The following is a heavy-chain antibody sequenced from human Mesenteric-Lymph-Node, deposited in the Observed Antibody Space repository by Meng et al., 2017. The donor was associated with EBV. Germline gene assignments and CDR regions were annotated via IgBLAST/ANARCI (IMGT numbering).Heavy chain of an antibody. Sequence: QDKLVQSGPGLGKPSQTLSRTCAISGDSGFSNSVGWAWIRQSPSRGLEWLGRTYYRSKWYNDYALSVESRITMNPDTSKNQFSLQLNSVTPDDTALYYCARAVAGKGTYDSWGQGTLVTVSS. CDR2: TYYRSKWYN. CDR1: GDSGFSNSVG. D-gene: IGHD6-19*01. CDR3: ARAVAGKGTYDS. J-gene: IGHJ4*02. V-gene: IGHV6-1*01.